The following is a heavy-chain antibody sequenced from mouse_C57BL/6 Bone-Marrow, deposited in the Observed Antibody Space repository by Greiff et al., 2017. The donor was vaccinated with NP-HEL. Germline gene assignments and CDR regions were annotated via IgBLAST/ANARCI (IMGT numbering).Heavy chain of an antibody. CDR1: GYSITSGYD. J-gene: IGHJ4*01. CDR2: ISYSGST. Sequence: EVQLQESGPGMVKPSQSLSLTCTVTGYSITSGYDWHWIRHFPGNKLEWMGYISYSGSTNYNPSLKSRISITHDTSKNHFFLKLNSVTTEDTATYYCARVGYYGSSPYAMDYWGQGTSVTVSS. V-gene: IGHV3-1*01. D-gene: IGHD1-1*01. CDR3: ARVGYYGSSPYAMDY.